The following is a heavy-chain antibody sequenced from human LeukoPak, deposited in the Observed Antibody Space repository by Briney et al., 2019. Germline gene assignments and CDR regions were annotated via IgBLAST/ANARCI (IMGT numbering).Heavy chain of an antibody. D-gene: IGHD5-24*01. J-gene: IGHJ3*02. CDR1: GYTFTSYY. V-gene: IGHV1-46*01. CDR2: INPGGGNT. Sequence: ASVKVSCKASGYTFTSYYMHWVRQAPGQGLEWMGIINPGGGNTNYAQNFQGRVTMTRDTSTSTVYMELSSLRSEDTAIYYCARVRDGYNDAYDIWGQGTVVTVPS. CDR3: ARVRDGYNDAYDI.